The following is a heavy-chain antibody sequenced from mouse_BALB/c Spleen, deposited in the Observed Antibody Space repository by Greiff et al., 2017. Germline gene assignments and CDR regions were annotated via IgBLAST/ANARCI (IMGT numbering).Heavy chain of an antibody. CDR3: ASGGYDGNYFDY. CDR1: GFTFSSYA. J-gene: IGHJ2*01. Sequence: EVMLVESGGGLVKPGGSLKLSCAASGFTFSSYAMSWVRQSPEKRLEWVAEISSGGSYTYYPDTVTGRFTISRDNAKNTLYLEMSSLRSEDTAMYYCASGGYDGNYFDYWGQGTTLTVSS. D-gene: IGHD2-2*01. V-gene: IGHV5-9-4*01. CDR2: ISSGGSYT.